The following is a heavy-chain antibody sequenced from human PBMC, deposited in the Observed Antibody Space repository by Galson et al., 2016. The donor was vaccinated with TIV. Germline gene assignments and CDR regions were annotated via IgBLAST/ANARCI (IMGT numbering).Heavy chain of an antibody. CDR2: ISATGGST. J-gene: IGHJ6*02. Sequence: SLRLSCAASGLTFSNFAMHWVRQAPGKGLEWVSSISATGGSTYYADSVKGRFTTSRDNSKDQLYLQMNSLRAEDTAVYYCAKTIAVSGVLINYFYYGMDVWGHGTTVSVSS. V-gene: IGHV3-23*01. CDR1: GLTFSNFA. CDR3: AKTIAVSGVLINYFYYGMDV. D-gene: IGHD3-3*01.